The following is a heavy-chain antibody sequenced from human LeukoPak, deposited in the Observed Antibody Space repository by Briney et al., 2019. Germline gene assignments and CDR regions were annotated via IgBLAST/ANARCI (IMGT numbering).Heavy chain of an antibody. V-gene: IGHV3-23*01. CDR3: AEGGYDQDFDY. J-gene: IGHJ4*02. CDR1: GFTFSSYA. CDR2: ISDSGDST. Sequence: GGSLRLSCAASGFTFSSYAMSWVRQAPGKGLEWVSCISDSGDSTYYSDSVKGRFTISRDNSKNTLYLQMNSLRAEDTAVYYCAEGGYDQDFDYWGQGALVTVSS. D-gene: IGHD5-12*01.